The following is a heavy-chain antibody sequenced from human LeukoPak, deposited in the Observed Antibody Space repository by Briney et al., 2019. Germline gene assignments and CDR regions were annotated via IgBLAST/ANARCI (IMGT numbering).Heavy chain of an antibody. D-gene: IGHD2-2*01. J-gene: IGHJ4*02. Sequence: SQTLSLTCTVSGSSISSGGYYWSWIRQHPGKGLEWIGYIYYSGSTYYNPSLKSRVTISVDTSKNQFSLKLSSVTAADTAVYYCARGVGFRYQLLSHWGQGTLVTVSS. V-gene: IGHV4-31*03. CDR3: ARGVGFRYQLLSH. CDR2: IYYSGST. CDR1: GSSISSGGYY.